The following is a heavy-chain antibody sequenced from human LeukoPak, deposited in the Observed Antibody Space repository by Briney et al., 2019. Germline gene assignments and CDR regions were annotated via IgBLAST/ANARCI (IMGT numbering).Heavy chain of an antibody. CDR2: ISAYNGNT. CDR1: GYTFTSYG. CDR3: ARDPTGYYYYYYMDV. Sequence: ASVKVSCKASGYTFTSYGISWVRQAPGQGLEWMGWISAYNGNTNYAQKLQGRVTMTTDTSTSTAYMELRSLRSDDTAVYYCARDPTGYYYYYYMDVWGKGTTVTVSS. V-gene: IGHV1-18*01. J-gene: IGHJ6*03.